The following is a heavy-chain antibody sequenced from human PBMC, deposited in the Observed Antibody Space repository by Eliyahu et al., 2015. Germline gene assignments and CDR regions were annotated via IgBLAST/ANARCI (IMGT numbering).Heavy chain of an antibody. Sequence: QVQLQQWGAGMLKPTETLTLTCAVFGGSLXSHYWNWIRQSPGQGLEWIGDIKHSGATKYNPSLKSRVTISLDPSKSQVSLKLNSVTAADTAVYYCVGEGPVTGKFDTWGQGTLVTVSS. CDR2: IKHSGAT. V-gene: IGHV4-34*01. J-gene: IGHJ5*02. CDR1: GGSLXSHY. D-gene: IGHD6-19*01. CDR3: VGEGPVTGKFDT.